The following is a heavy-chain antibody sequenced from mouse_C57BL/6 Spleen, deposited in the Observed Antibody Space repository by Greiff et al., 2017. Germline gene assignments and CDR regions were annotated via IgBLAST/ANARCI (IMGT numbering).Heavy chain of an antibody. V-gene: IGHV5-16*01. CDR3: AREALITTVVNWYFDV. D-gene: IGHD1-1*01. CDR2: INYDGSST. CDR1: GFTFSDYY. J-gene: IGHJ1*03. Sequence: EVKLVESEGGLVQPGSSMKLSRTASGFTFSDYYMAWVRQVPEKGLEWVANINYDGSSTYYLDSLKSRFIISRDNAKNILYLQMSSLKSEDTATYYCAREALITTVVNWYFDVWGTGTTVTVSS.